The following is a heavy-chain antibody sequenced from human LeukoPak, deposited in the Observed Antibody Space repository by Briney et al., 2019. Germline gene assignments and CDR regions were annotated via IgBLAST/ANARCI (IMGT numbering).Heavy chain of an antibody. CDR2: SRPRGDNT. CDR1: GFTISSYD. J-gene: IGHJ5*02. V-gene: IGHV3-23*01. CDR3: ARVAGWHWFDP. Sequence: GGSLRLSCAASGFTISSYDMTWVRHAPGTGLELDSSSRPRGDNTYYGDSVKGRFTVSRDNSKNTVYLEMSNMRVDDTAVYYCARVAGWHWFDPWGQGTLVTVSS. D-gene: IGHD6-19*01.